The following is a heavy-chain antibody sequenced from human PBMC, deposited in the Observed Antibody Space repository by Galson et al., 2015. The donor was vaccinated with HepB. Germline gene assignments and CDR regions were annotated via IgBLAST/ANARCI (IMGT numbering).Heavy chain of an antibody. D-gene: IGHD6-19*01. Sequence: SLRLSCAASGFTFNNYNMNWVRQAPGKGLEWVSSISSSSDYIYYADSVKGQFTISRDNAKNSLYLQMSSLRAEDTAMYYCARDWGIAVAGTWWFDPWGQGTLVTVSS. CDR3: ARDWGIAVAGTWWFDP. V-gene: IGHV3-21*01. J-gene: IGHJ5*02. CDR1: GFTFNNYN. CDR2: ISSSSDYI.